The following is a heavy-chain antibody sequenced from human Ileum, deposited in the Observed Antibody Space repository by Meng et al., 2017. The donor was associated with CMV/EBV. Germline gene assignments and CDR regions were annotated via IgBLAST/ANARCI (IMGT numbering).Heavy chain of an antibody. Sequence: GGSLRLSCAAFEFIVSQNYMSWVSRAPGKGREWVSVIYGGGTTYNADSVKSRFIISRDNSKNKLFLQMNSLRVEYTAVYYCAGDPSLPNGMNVWGQGTTVTVSS. CDR3: AGDPSLPNGMNV. J-gene: IGHJ6*02. V-gene: IGHV3-53*01. D-gene: IGHD1-26*01. CDR2: IYGGGTT. CDR1: EFIVSQNY.